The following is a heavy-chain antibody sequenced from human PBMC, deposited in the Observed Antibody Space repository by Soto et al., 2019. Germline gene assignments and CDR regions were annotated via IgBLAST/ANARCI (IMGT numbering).Heavy chain of an antibody. D-gene: IGHD2-15*01. CDR2: IYTSAST. J-gene: IGHJ4*02. V-gene: IGHV4-4*07. CDR1: AGSISSYY. Sequence: QVQLQESRPGLVKPSETLSLTCTVSAGSISSYYWSWIRQPAGKGLEWIGRIYTSASTNYNPSLKGRVTMLVDTSKNQFSLKLSSVSAADAAVYYCARARRYCSGGSCYLNFDYWGQGTLVTVSS. CDR3: ARARRYCSGGSCYLNFDY.